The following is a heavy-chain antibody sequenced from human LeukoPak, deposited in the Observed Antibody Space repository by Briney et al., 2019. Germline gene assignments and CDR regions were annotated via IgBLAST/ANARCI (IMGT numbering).Heavy chain of an antibody. CDR3: ARHAPSGGYSYGSSWSFDP. V-gene: IGHV4-34*01. CDR1: GGSFSGYY. D-gene: IGHD5-18*01. Sequence: PSETLSLTCAVSGGSFSGYYWSWIRQPPGKGLEWIGEINHSGSTNYNPSLKSRVTISVDTSKYQFSLKLSSVTAADTAVYYCARHAPSGGYSYGSSWSFDPWGQGTLVTVSS. CDR2: INHSGST. J-gene: IGHJ5*02.